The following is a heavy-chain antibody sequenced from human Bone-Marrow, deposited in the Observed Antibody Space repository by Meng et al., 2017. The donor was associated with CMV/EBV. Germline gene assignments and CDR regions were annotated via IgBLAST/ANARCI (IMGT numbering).Heavy chain of an antibody. D-gene: IGHD5-12*01. Sequence: ASVKVSCKASGYTFTSYDINWVRQATGQGLEWMGWMNPNSGNTGYAQKFQGRVTITRNTSISTAYMELSSLRSEDTAVYYCARGVATIRGYYYYYGMDVWDQGTTVTFSS. V-gene: IGHV1-8*03. CDR2: MNPNSGNT. CDR3: ARGVATIRGYYYYYGMDV. CDR1: GYTFTSYD. J-gene: IGHJ6*02.